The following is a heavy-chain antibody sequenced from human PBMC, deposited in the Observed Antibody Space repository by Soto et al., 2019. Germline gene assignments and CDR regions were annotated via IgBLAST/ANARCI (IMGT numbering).Heavy chain of an antibody. Sequence: QVQLVQSGAEVKKPGASVKVSCKASGYTFTGYYMHWVRQAPGQGLEWMGWINPNSGGTNYAQKFQGWVTLNRDTAINTAYMELSRLRSEDTAVYYCARADLGRSGSPGDYWGQGTLVTVSS. V-gene: IGHV1-2*04. CDR2: INPNSGGT. CDR1: GYTFTGYY. D-gene: IGHD3-10*01. J-gene: IGHJ4*02. CDR3: ARADLGRSGSPGDY.